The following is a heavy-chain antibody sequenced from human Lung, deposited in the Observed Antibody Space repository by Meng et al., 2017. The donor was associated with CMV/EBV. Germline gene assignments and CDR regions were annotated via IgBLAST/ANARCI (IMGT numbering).Heavy chain of an antibody. CDR1: GCTFISYY. Sequence: SSXXVSXKASGCTFISYYISWVRQAPGQGLEWMGGINPVFGTANYEQKFQGRVTITTDESTSTAYMELSSLRSEDTAIYYCAIGLTIAVAGTKFGSWAQGTXVTVSS. J-gene: IGHJ4*02. CDR2: INPVFGTA. D-gene: IGHD6-13*01. CDR3: AIGLTIAVAGTKFGS. V-gene: IGHV1-69*05.